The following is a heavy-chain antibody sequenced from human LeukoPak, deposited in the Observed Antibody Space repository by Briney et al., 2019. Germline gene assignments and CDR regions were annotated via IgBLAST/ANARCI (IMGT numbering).Heavy chain of an antibody. CDR2: IYYTGST. J-gene: IGHJ4*02. CDR3: ARGRGGYYYDDFDY. D-gene: IGHD3-22*01. Sequence: SETLSLTCTVSGASISSSFWTWIRQSPGKGLEWLAYIYYTGSTNLNPSLKSRLTISVDTSKNQFSLRLSSVTAADTAVYYCARGRGGYYYDDFDYWGQGTLVTVSS. V-gene: IGHV4-59*12. CDR1: GASISSSF.